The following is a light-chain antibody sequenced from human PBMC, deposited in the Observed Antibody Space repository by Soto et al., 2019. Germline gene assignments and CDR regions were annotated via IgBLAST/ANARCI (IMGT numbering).Light chain of an antibody. V-gene: IGKV1-5*01. CDR3: QQYDSSSPT. CDR1: QNIASF. J-gene: IGKJ2*01. CDR2: AAS. Sequence: DVQMTQSPSSLSASVGDRVTITCRASQNIASFLNWYQQRPGTAPKLLIYAASNLETGVSSRFSGSGSGTEFTLTIRSLQPDDFATYYCQQYDSSSPTFGQGTKLEIK.